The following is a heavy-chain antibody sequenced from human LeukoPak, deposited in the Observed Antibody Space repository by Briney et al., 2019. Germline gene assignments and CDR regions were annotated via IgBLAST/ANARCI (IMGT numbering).Heavy chain of an antibody. V-gene: IGHV3-30*04. Sequence: GGSLRLSCAASGFTLSSYAMHWVRQAPGKGLEWVAVISYDGSNKYYADSVKGRFTISRDNSKNTLYLQMNSLRAEDTAVYYCARGHIGYHYYGMDVWGQGTTVTVSS. CDR2: ISYDGSNK. CDR3: ARGHIGYHYYGMDV. D-gene: IGHD2-21*01. CDR1: GFTLSSYA. J-gene: IGHJ6*02.